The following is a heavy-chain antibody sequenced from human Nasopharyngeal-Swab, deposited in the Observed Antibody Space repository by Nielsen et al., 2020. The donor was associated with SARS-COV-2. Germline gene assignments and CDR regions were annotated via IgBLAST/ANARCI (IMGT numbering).Heavy chain of an antibody. Sequence: GESLKISCAASGFTFSDSAIHWVRQASGKGLEWVGRFRSKGNNYATAYSASVKGRFIIVRDDTTNTAYLQMNSLKTEDTAMYYCTRCGGGCYSGRDYWGQGTLVTVSS. CDR2: FRSKGNNYAT. D-gene: IGHD2-15*01. J-gene: IGHJ4*02. CDR3: TRCGGGCYSGRDY. CDR1: GFTFSDSA. V-gene: IGHV3-73*01.